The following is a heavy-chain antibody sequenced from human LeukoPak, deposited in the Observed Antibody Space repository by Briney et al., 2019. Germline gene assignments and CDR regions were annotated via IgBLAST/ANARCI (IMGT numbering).Heavy chain of an antibody. V-gene: IGHV3-66*02. CDR3: ARGQGGYSGYDFLYYFDC. J-gene: IGHJ4*02. CDR1: GFTVSSNY. Sequence: GGSLRLSCAASGFTVSSNYMSWVRQAPGKGLEWVSVIYSGGSTYYADSVKGRFTISRDNSKNTLYLQMNSLRAEDTAVYYCARGQGGYSGYDFLYYFDCWGQGTLVTVSS. CDR2: IYSGGST. D-gene: IGHD5-12*01.